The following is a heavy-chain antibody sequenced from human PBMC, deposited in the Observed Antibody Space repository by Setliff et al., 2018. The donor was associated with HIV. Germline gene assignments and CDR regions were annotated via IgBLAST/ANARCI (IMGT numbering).Heavy chain of an antibody. CDR1: GYKFTGYW. V-gene: IGHV5-10-1*01. Sequence: GESLKISCKASGYKFTGYWINWVRQMPGKGLEWMGRIDPSDSYVDCSPSFQGHVTISIDKSVSSAHLQWSSLKASDTAMYYCARHKNGAYSLDSWGQGTLVTVSS. CDR2: IDPSDSYV. CDR3: ARHKNGAYSLDS. J-gene: IGHJ4*02. D-gene: IGHD4-17*01.